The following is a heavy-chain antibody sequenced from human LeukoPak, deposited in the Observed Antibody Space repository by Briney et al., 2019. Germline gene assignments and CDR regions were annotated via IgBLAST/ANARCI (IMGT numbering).Heavy chain of an antibody. CDR1: GYTFTGYY. D-gene: IGHD6-19*01. CDR2: INPNSGGT. J-gene: IGHJ4*02. V-gene: IGHV1-2*02. CDR3: ARDLVAVAGNDY. Sequence: ASVKVSCKASGYTFTGYYMHWVRQAPGQGLEWMGWINPNSGGTNYAQKFQGRVTMTRDTSISTAYMELSRLRSDDTAVYYCARDLVAVAGNDYWGQGTLVTVSS.